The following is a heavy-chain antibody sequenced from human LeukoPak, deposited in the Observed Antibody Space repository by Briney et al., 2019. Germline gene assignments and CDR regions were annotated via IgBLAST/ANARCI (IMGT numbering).Heavy chain of an antibody. CDR2: INPSGTGT. CDR3: ATDHSMANTAWWFDP. J-gene: IGHJ5*02. D-gene: IGHD5-24*01. CDR1: GYTFTSYA. Sequence: ASVKVSCKASGYTFTSYAISWVRQAPGQGLEWMGVINPSGTGTSYAQKFQDRITMSRDTSTSTVYMELSSLRSEDTAFYYCATDHSMANTAWWFDPWGQGTLVTVSS. V-gene: IGHV1-46*03.